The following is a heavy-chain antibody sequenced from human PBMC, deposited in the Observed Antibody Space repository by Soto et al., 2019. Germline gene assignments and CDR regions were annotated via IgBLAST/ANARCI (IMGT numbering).Heavy chain of an antibody. V-gene: IGHV3-64*02. CDR3: ARDRYSSIWGLYYYGMDV. CDR2: ISSNGGST. J-gene: IGHJ6*02. CDR1: GFTFSSYA. Sequence: GGSLRLSCAASGFTFSSYAMHWVRQAPGKGLEYVSAISSNGGSTYYADSVKGRLTISRDNSKNTLYLQMGSLRAEDMAVYYCARDRYSSIWGLYYYGMDVWGQGTTVTVSS. D-gene: IGHD6-13*01.